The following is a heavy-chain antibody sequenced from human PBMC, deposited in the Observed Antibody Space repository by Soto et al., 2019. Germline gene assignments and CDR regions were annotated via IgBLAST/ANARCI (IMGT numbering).Heavy chain of an antibody. J-gene: IGHJ4*02. CDR3: ARDVYADSSGYYYGFWDY. CDR1: GYTFTSYA. D-gene: IGHD3-22*01. Sequence: GASVKVSCKASGYTFTSYAMHWVRQAPGQRLEWMGWINAGNGNTKYSQKFQGRVTITADESTSTAYMELSSLRSEDTAVYYCARDVYADSSGYYYGFWDYWGQGTLVTVSS. V-gene: IGHV1-3*01. CDR2: INAGNGNT.